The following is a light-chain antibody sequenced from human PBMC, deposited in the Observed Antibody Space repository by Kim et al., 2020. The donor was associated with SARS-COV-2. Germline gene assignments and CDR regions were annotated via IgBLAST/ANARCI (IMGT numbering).Light chain of an antibody. CDR3: QAWDSSTKV. J-gene: IGLJ1*01. Sequence: VTPGKTASITCSGDKLGDKYACWYQQKPGQSPVLVIYQDNKRPSGIPERFSGSNSGNTATLTISGTQAMDEADYYCQAWDSSTKVFGTGTKVTVL. V-gene: IGLV3-1*01. CDR1: KLGDKY. CDR2: QDN.